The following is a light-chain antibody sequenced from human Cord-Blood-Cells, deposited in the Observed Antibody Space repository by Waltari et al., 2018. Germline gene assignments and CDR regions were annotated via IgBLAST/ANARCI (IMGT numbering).Light chain of an antibody. J-gene: IGKJ1*01. Sequence: DIQVTQAPSTLSASVGDRVTITCRANQSISSWLAWYQQKPGKAPKLLIYKASSLESGVPSRFSGSGSGTEFTLTISSLQPDDFATYYCQQYNSYSWTFGQGTKVEIK. CDR1: QSISSW. CDR2: KAS. CDR3: QQYNSYSWT. V-gene: IGKV1-5*03.